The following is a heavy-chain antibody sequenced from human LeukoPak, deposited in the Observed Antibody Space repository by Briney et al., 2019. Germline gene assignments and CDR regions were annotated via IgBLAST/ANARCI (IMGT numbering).Heavy chain of an antibody. V-gene: IGHV3-23*01. CDR1: GFTFSSYA. Sequence: GGSLRLSCAASGFTFSSYAMSWVRQAPGKGLKWVSSINDNGDGTYYADSVKGRFTISRDNSYNTVSLQMNSLRDEDTGVYYCAKGLRTGVGPYMGYHYYMDVWGKGATVTVSS. CDR3: AKGLRTGVGPYMGYHYYMDV. D-gene: IGHD3-16*01. CDR2: INDNGDGT. J-gene: IGHJ6*03.